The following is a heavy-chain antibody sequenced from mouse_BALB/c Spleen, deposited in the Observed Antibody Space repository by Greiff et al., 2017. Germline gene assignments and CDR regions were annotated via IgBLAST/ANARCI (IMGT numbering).Heavy chain of an antibody. J-gene: IGHJ2*01. D-gene: IGHD1-1*01. CDR2: ISSGSSTI. V-gene: IGHV5-17*02. CDR3: ARGDYGSSLFDY. Sequence: EVQRVESGGGLVQPGGSRKLSCAASGFTFSSFGMHWVRQAPEKGLEWVAYISSGSSTIYYADTVKGRFTISRDNPKNTLFLQMTSLRSEDTAMYYCARGDYGSSLFDYWGQGTTLTVSS. CDR1: GFTFSSFG.